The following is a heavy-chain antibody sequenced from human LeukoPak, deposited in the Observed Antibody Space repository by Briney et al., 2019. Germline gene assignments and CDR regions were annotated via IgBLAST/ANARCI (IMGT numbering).Heavy chain of an antibody. J-gene: IGHJ4*02. CDR1: GYSISSGYY. CDR3: ARGILPFDY. D-gene: IGHD2-21*01. V-gene: IGHV4-38-2*02. CDR2: IYHTGST. Sequence: SETLSLTCTVSGYSISSGYYWGWIRQSPGKGLEWIGSIYHTGSTYYNPSLKSRVTISVDTSKNQFSLKLSSVTAADTAVYYCARGILPFDYWGQGTLVTVSS.